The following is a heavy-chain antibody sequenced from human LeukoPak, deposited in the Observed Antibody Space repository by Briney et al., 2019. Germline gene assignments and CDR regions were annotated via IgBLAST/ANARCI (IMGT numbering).Heavy chain of an antibody. CDR3: AYKDIVVVPAAPKGDAFDI. Sequence: PSETLSLTCAVYGGSFSGYYWSWIRQPPGKGLEWIGEINHSGSTNYNPSLKSRVTISVDTSKNQLSLKLSSVTAADTAVYYCAYKDIVVVPAAPKGDAFDIWGQGTMVTVSS. V-gene: IGHV4-34*01. CDR1: GGSFSGYY. J-gene: IGHJ3*02. D-gene: IGHD2-2*01. CDR2: INHSGST.